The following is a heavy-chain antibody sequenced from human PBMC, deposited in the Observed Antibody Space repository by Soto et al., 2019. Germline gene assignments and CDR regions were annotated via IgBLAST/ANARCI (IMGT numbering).Heavy chain of an antibody. CDR1: GFTFSSYA. V-gene: IGHV3-23*01. Sequence: GGSLRLSCAASGFTFSSYAMSWIRQAPGEGLEWVSAISGSGGSTYYADSVKGRFTISRDNSKNTLYLQMNSLRAEDTAVYYCAKDPLLTLAREFDYWGQGTLVTVSS. CDR2: ISGSGGST. J-gene: IGHJ4*02. CDR3: AKDPLLTLAREFDY. D-gene: IGHD2-21*02.